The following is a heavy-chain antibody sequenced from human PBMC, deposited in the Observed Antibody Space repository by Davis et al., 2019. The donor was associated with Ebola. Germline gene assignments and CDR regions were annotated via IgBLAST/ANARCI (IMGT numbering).Heavy chain of an antibody. D-gene: IGHD3-22*01. CDR2: IKEDGSAT. CDR1: GVMFSRYW. Sequence: GESLKISCAASGVMFSRYWMSWVRQAPGKGLEWVANIKEDGSATNYVDSVKGRFTISRDNAKKSLYLQLNSLRADDTAMYYCARDHYDNSGDGFDIWGQGTMVTVSS. J-gene: IGHJ3*02. CDR3: ARDHYDNSGDGFDI. V-gene: IGHV3-7*01.